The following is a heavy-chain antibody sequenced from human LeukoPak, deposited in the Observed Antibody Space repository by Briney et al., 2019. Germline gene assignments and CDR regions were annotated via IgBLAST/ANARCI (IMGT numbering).Heavy chain of an antibody. D-gene: IGHD5-12*01. CDR1: GDSINSSSYY. CDR3: ARVNSGYEDHYYYYMDV. J-gene: IGHJ6*03. V-gene: IGHV4-39*07. Sequence: PSETLSLTCTVSGDSINSSSYYWGWIRQPPGKGLEWIGSIYYSGSTYYNPSLKSRVTISVDTSKNQFSLKLSSVTAADTAVYYCARVNSGYEDHYYYYMDVWGKGTTVTVSS. CDR2: IYYSGST.